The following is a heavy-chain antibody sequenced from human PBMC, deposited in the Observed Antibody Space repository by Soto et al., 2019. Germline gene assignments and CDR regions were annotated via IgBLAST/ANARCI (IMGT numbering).Heavy chain of an antibody. V-gene: IGHV4-31*03. J-gene: IGHJ6*02. CDR3: ARDRGDLGSGMDV. D-gene: IGHD7-27*01. CDR2: IYYSGST. Sequence: QVQLQESGPGLVKPSQTLSLTCTVSGGSISSGGYYWSWIRQHPGKGLEWIGYIYYSGSTYYNPSLKSRVTISVDRSKNQFSLNLSSVTAADTAVYYCARDRGDLGSGMDVWGQGTTVTVSS. CDR1: GGSISSGGYY.